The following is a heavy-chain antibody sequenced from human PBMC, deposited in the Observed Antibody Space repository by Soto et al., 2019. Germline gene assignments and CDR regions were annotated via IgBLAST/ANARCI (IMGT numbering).Heavy chain of an antibody. J-gene: IGHJ4*02. D-gene: IGHD2-2*01. Sequence: PGESLKISCHGSGYTFFSFWIVWVRQVPGKGLEWVGRIDPGDSSATYSPTFQGHVTISADRSTRSAYLQWRSLRASDTAIYFFARRYCSRADRYSGSWGQGSLVTVSS. CDR1: GYTFFSFW. V-gene: IGHV5-10-1*01. CDR2: IDPGDSSA. CDR3: ARRYCSRADRYSGS.